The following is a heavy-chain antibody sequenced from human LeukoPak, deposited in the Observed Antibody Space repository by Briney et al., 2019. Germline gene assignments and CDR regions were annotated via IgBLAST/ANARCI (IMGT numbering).Heavy chain of an antibody. V-gene: IGHV3-30*03. CDR2: ISYDGSNK. J-gene: IGHJ4*02. CDR3: AREETGDSSGYYFDY. Sequence: GGSLRLSCAASGFTFSSYGMYWVRQAPGKGLEWVAVISYDGSNKYYADSVKGRFTISRDNSKNTLYLQMNSLRAEETAVYYCAREETGDSSGYYFDYWGQGTLVTVSS. D-gene: IGHD3-22*01. CDR1: GFTFSSYG.